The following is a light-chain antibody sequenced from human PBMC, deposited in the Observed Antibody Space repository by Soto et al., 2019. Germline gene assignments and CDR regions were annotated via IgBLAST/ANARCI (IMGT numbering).Light chain of an antibody. CDR2: KAS. CDR1: QTISSW. J-gene: IGKJ4*01. CDR3: QQRNRWPPVT. Sequence: DIQMTQSPSTLSGTVGDRVTITCRASQTISSWLAWYQQKPGKAPKLLIYKASTLKSGVPSRFSGSGSGTEFTLTISSLQPDDFATYYCQQRNRWPPVTFGGGTK. V-gene: IGKV1-5*03.